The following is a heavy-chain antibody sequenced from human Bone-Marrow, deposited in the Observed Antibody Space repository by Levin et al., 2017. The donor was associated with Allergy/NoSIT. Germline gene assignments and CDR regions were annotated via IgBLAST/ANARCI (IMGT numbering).Heavy chain of an antibody. D-gene: IGHD3-16*01. Sequence: SETLSLTCTVSGASISRSTYYWVWIRQPPGKGLEWIGSIYYIGTTYYNPSLKSRVTISVDTSKNQFSLKLSSVTAADTAVYYCARAGMIIFGGSQFDYWGQGTLVTVSS. J-gene: IGHJ4*02. CDR2: IYYIGTT. CDR1: GASISRSTYY. CDR3: ARAGMIIFGGSQFDY. V-gene: IGHV4-39*07.